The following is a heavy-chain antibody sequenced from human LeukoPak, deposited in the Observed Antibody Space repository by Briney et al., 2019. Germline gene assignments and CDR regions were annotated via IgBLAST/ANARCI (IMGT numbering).Heavy chain of an antibody. CDR2: IYTSGST. CDR1: GGSISSGSYY. D-gene: IGHD3-10*01. CDR3: AGNHYGSGSYYSEDRY. V-gene: IGHV4-61*02. Sequence: SETLSLTCTVSGGSISSGSYYWSWIRQPAGTGLEWIGRIYTSGSTNYNPSLKSRVTISVDTSKNQFSLKLSSVTAADTAVYYCAGNHYGSGSYYSEDRYWGQGTLVTVSS. J-gene: IGHJ4*02.